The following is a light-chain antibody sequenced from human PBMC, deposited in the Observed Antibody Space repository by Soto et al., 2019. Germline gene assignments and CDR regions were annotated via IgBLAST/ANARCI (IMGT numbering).Light chain of an antibody. V-gene: IGLV2-23*02. Sequence: QSALTQPASVSGSPGQSITISCTGTSSDVGTYKYVSWYQHHPGKAPKLMIFEVSHRPSGVSSRFSGSKSGNTASLTISGLKVEDEADYYCCSSGGSPTYVFGTGTKVTVL. CDR3: CSSGGSPTYV. CDR1: SSDVGTYKY. J-gene: IGLJ1*01. CDR2: EVS.